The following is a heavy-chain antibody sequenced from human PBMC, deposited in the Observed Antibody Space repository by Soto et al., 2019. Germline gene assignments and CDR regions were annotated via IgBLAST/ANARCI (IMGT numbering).Heavy chain of an antibody. D-gene: IGHD1-1*01. CDR2: IYYSGNT. V-gene: IGHV4-31*02. CDR3: AQALVFTGGDGFDI. J-gene: IGHJ3*02. CDR1: GGSITTGGRY. Sequence: QVRLQEWGPGLVKPSQTLSLKCSVSGGSITTGGRYWSWIRQLPGKGLEWIGDIYYSGNTYYNASLKSRVPISVAAAKNQFSLKLSSVTATDTAVYYWAQALVFTGGDGFDIWGQGRLVTVSS.